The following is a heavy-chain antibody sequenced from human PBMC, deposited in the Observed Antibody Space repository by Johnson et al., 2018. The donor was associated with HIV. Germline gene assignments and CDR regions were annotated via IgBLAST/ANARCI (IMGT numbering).Heavy chain of an antibody. CDR2: ISSSGSTI. CDR1: GFTFSDYY. Sequence: VHLVESGGGLVKPGGSLRLSCAASGFTFSDYYMNWIRQAPGKGLEWVSYISSSGSTIYYADSVKGRFTISRDNAKNSLYLLMNSLRAEDTAVYYCARHSTPWGGDYVGYAFDIWGQGTMVTVSS. CDR3: ARHSTPWGGDYVGYAFDI. V-gene: IGHV3-11*04. D-gene: IGHD4-17*01. J-gene: IGHJ3*02.